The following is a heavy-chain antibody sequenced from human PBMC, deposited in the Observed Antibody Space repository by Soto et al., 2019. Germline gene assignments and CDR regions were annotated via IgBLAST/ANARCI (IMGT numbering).Heavy chain of an antibody. Sequence: ASLKVSRKASGYTFTALYMNWVPQAPGQGLEWMGWVNTNTGPTRYAQKFQDRVTMTRDTSINTAYMELRGLTSDDTAVYYCTTLRLDPWGQGTLVTVSS. V-gene: IGHV1-2*02. CDR2: VNTNTGPT. J-gene: IGHJ5*02. CDR1: GYTFTALY. CDR3: TTLRLDP. D-gene: IGHD3-9*01.